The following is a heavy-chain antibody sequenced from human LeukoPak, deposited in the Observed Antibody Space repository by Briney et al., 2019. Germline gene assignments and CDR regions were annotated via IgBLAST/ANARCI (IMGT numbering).Heavy chain of an antibody. CDR3: ARARGYCSSTSCSRIPRWFDP. V-gene: IGHV1-69*01. Sequence: SVKVSCKASGGTFSSYAISWVRQAPGQGLEWMGGIIPIFGTANYAQKFQGRVTITADESTSTAYMELSSLRSEDTAVYYCARARGYCSSTSCSRIPRWFDPWGQGTLVTISS. D-gene: IGHD2-2*01. CDR2: IIPIFGTA. CDR1: GGTFSSYA. J-gene: IGHJ5*02.